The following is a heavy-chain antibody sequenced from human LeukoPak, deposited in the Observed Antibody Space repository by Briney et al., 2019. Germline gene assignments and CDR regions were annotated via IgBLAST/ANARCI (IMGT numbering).Heavy chain of an antibody. CDR1: GFTFSSYE. D-gene: IGHD1-26*01. CDR2: ISSSGSTI. J-gene: IGHJ4*02. Sequence: SGGSLRLSCAASGFTFSSYEMNWVRQAPGKGLEWVSYISSSGSTIYYADSVKGRFTISRDNAKNSLYLQMNSLRAEDTAVYYCARGSHYFDYWGQGTLVTVSS. CDR3: ARGSHYFDY. V-gene: IGHV3-48*03.